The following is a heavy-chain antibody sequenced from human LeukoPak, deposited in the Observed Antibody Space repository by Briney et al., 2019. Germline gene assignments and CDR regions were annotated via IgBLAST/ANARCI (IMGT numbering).Heavy chain of an antibody. V-gene: IGHV4-39*07. CDR1: GGSISSSSYY. D-gene: IGHD1-14*01. CDR3: ARGWPSLFTTDY. J-gene: IGHJ4*02. Sequence: PSETLSLTCTVSGGSISSSSYYWGWIRQPPGKGLEWIGSIYYSGSTYYNPSLKSRITMSVDTSKNQFSLKLNSVTAADTAVYFCARGWPSLFTTDYWGQGILVTVSS. CDR2: IYYSGST.